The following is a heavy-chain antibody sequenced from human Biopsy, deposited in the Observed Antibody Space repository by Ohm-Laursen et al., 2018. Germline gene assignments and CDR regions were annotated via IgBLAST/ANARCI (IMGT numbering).Heavy chain of an antibody. CDR3: AKDRYNYTPIGGFSMDV. CDR2: IFYDGSNT. Sequence: SLRLSCAASGFTFNNYGMQWVRQAPGKGLEWVAFIFYDGSNTYYADSVKGRFTISRDNSRDTLYLQMSSLRAEDTAVYYCAKDRYNYTPIGGFSMDVWGPGTLVTVSS. D-gene: IGHD5-18*01. CDR1: GFTFNNYG. V-gene: IGHV3-30*18. J-gene: IGHJ4*02.